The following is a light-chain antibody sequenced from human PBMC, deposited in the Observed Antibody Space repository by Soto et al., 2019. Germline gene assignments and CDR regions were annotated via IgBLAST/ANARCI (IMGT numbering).Light chain of an antibody. Sequence: EIVMTQSPATLSVSPGERATLSCMASQSVSSNLAWYQQKPGQAPRLLIYGASTRATGIPARFSGSGSGTEFTLTISSLQSEDFAVYYCQQYNNWPRWTFGQGTKVDI. CDR3: QQYNNWPRWT. CDR2: GAS. J-gene: IGKJ1*01. V-gene: IGKV3-15*01. CDR1: QSVSSN.